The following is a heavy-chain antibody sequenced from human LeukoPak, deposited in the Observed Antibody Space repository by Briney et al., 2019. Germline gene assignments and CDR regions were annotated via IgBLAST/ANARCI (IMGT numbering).Heavy chain of an antibody. D-gene: IGHD6-13*01. J-gene: IGHJ5*02. CDR1: GGSISSYY. V-gene: IGHV4-59*01. Sequence: SETLSLTCTVSGGSISSYYWSWIRQPPGKGLEWIGYIYCSGSTNYNPSLKSRVTISVDTSKNQFSLKLSSVTAADTAVYYCARDQGDGIAAASWFDPWGQGTLVTVSS. CDR3: ARDQGDGIAAASWFDP. CDR2: IYCSGST.